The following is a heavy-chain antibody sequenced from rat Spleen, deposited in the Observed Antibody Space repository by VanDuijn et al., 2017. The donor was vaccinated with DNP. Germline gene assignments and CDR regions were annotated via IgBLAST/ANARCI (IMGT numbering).Heavy chain of an antibody. Sequence: EVQLVESGGGLVQPGRSLKLSCAASGFTFSNYDMAWVRQAPTKGLEWVASISPSGGSTYYPDSVKGRFTISRDNAENSVYLQMNSLRSEDTATYYCAKDLSYGGYRSDSFDYWGQGVMVTVSS. V-gene: IGHV5S13*01. CDR2: ISPSGGST. J-gene: IGHJ2*01. CDR3: AKDLSYGGYRSDSFDY. CDR1: GFTFSNYD. D-gene: IGHD1-11*01.